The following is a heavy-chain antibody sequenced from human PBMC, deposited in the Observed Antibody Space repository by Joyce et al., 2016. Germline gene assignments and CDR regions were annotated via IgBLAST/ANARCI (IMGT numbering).Heavy chain of an antibody. J-gene: IGHJ3*02. CDR3: ARERGGGMSAFDI. Sequence: EVQLVEAGGALVQPGGSLRLSCAASGFTFSAYEIPWVRQTTGKGLGWVSAIGTAGDPYYAGSVKGRFTISRENAKSSLFLQMNSLRAEDTAVYYCARERGGGMSAFDIWGQGTMVTVSS. V-gene: IGHV3-13*05. D-gene: IGHD3-16*01. CDR2: IGTAGDP. CDR1: GFTFSAYE.